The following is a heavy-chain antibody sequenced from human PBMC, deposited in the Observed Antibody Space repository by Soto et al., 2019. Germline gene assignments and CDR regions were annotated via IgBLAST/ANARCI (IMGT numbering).Heavy chain of an antibody. V-gene: IGHV4-61*01. Sequence: SETLSLTCTVSGGSVSSGSYCWSWIRPPPGKGLEWIGYIYYSGSTNYNPSLKSRVTISVDTSKNQFSLKLSSVSAADTAVYYCARGWRIAARFYYYGMDVWGQGTTVTVSS. CDR2: IYYSGST. CDR3: ARGWRIAARFYYYGMDV. J-gene: IGHJ6*02. D-gene: IGHD6-6*01. CDR1: GGSVSSGSYC.